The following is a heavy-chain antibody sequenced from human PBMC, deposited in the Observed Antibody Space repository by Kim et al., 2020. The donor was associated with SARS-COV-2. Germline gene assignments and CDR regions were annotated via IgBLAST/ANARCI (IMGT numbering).Heavy chain of an antibody. V-gene: IGHV1-2*02. CDR1: GYTFTGYY. Sequence: ASVKVSCKASGYTFTGYYMHWVRQAPGQGLEWMGWINPNSGGTNYAQKFQGRVTMTRDTSISTAYMELSRLRSDDTAVYYCARDLEGVGYYYYYGMDVWGQGTTVTVSS. D-gene: IGHD3-16*01. CDR2: INPNSGGT. J-gene: IGHJ6*02. CDR3: ARDLEGVGYYYYYGMDV.